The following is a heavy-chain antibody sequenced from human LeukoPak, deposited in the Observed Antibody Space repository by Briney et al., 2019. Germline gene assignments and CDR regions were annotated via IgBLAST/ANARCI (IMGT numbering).Heavy chain of an antibody. CDR2: IYYSGST. V-gene: IGHV4-31*03. CDR3: ARSVSCSGGSCYYNWFDP. J-gene: IGHJ5*02. Sequence: SETLSLTCTVSGGSISSGGYYWSWIRQHPGKGLEWIGYIYYSGSTYYNPSLKSRVTISVDTSKNQFYLKLSSVTAADTAVYYCARSVSCSGGSCYYNWFDPWGQGTLVTVSS. D-gene: IGHD2-15*01. CDR1: GGSISSGGYY.